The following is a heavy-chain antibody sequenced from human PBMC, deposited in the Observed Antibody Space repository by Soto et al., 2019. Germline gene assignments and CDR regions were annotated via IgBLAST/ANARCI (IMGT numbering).Heavy chain of an antibody. Sequence: QVQLVQSGAEVKKPGASVKVSCKASGYTFTSYGISWVRQAPGQGLEWMGWISAYNGNTNYAQKLQGRVTMTTDTSTSTAYMELRSLRSDDTAVYYCAWDRDASTRIPVQWFVRWGQGTRVTVPS. CDR2: ISAYNGNT. J-gene: IGHJ5*02. CDR3: AWDRDASTRIPVQWFVR. D-gene: IGHD3-22*01. CDR1: GYTFTSYG. V-gene: IGHV1-18*04.